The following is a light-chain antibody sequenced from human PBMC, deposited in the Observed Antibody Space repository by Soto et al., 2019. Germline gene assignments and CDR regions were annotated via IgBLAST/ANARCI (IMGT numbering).Light chain of an antibody. V-gene: IGLV2-8*01. CDR1: GSDVGAYNF. J-gene: IGLJ2*01. Sequence: QSALTQPPSASGSPGQSVTISCTGTGSDVGAYNFVSWYQQYPGKAPKLMIFEVNKRPSGVPDRFSGFKSGNTAFLSVYGLRADDEADYYCSSFAGSANLLFGGGTKLTVL. CDR3: SSFAGSANLL. CDR2: EVN.